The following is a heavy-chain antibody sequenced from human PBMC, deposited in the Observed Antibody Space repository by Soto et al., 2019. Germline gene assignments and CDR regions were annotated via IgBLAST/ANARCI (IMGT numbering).Heavy chain of an antibody. Sequence: GGSLRLSCAASGFTFSSYAMHWVRQAPGKGLEYVSAISSNGGSTYYANSVKGRFTISRDNSKNTLYLQMGSLRAEDMAVYYCARSFLPGITIFGVVPMAWGQGTLVTVSS. V-gene: IGHV3-64*01. CDR2: ISSNGGST. CDR3: ARSFLPGITIFGVVPMA. D-gene: IGHD3-3*01. J-gene: IGHJ5*02. CDR1: GFTFSSYA.